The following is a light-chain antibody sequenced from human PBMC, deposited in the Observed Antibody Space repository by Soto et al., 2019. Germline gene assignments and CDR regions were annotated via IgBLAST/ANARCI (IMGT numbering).Light chain of an antibody. CDR1: SGHSSYA. CDR3: QAWGTGIQV. Sequence: QSVLTQSPSASASLGASVKFTCTLSSGHSSYAIAWHQQQPEKGPRYLMKLNSDGSHTKGDGIPDRFSGSSSGAERYLTISSLQSGDEADYYCQAWGTGIQVFGGGTKLTVL. CDR2: LNSDGSH. V-gene: IGLV4-69*01. J-gene: IGLJ3*02.